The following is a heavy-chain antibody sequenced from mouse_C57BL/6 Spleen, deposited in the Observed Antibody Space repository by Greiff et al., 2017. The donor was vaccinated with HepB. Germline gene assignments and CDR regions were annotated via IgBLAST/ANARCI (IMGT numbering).Heavy chain of an antibody. CDR3: ARHGYGSATWFAY. D-gene: IGHD1-1*01. V-gene: IGHV5-9*04. Sequence: EVKLVESGGGLVKPGGSLKLSCAASGFTFSSYTMSWVRQTPEKRLEWVATISGGGGNTYYPDSVKGRFTISRDNAKNTLYLQMSSLRSEDTAVYYCARHGYGSATWFAYWGQGTLVTVAA. CDR1: GFTFSSYT. J-gene: IGHJ3*01. CDR2: ISGGGGNT.